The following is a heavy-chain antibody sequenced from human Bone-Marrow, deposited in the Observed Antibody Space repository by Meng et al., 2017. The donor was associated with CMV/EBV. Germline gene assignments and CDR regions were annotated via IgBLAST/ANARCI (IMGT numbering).Heavy chain of an antibody. V-gene: IGHV5-51*01. J-gene: IGHJ4*02. CDR2: IYPGDSDT. CDR3: AGHRRAIAAVDY. Sequence: WIRQPPGKGLEWMGIIYPGDSDTRYSPSFQGQVTISADKSISTAYLQWSSLKASDTAIYYCAGHRRAIAAVDYWGQGTLVTVSS. D-gene: IGHD6-25*01.